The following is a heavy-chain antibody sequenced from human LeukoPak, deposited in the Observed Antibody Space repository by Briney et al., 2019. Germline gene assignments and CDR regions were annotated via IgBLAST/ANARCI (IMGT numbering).Heavy chain of an antibody. V-gene: IGHV3-23*01. Sequence: GGSLRLSCAASGFTFSSYGLNWVRQAPGKGLEWVSVISGSGGSTYYADSVKGRFTISRDNAKNSLYLQMNTLRAEDTAVYYCARDRHKYNYDSGGYPPYWGQGTLVTVSS. CDR1: GFTFSSYG. CDR2: ISGSGGST. CDR3: ARDRHKYNYDSGGYPPY. D-gene: IGHD3-22*01. J-gene: IGHJ4*02.